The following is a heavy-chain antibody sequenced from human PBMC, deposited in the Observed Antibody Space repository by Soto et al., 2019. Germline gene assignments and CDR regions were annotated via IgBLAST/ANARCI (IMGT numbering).Heavy chain of an antibody. CDR3: ARAAMGGSSWPFDY. J-gene: IGHJ4*02. D-gene: IGHD6-13*01. CDR2: VYHSGST. Sequence: SETLSLTCAVSGGSISSSNWWSWVRQPPGKGLEWIGEVYHSGSTNYNPSLKSRVTISVDKSKNQFSLKLSSVTAADTAVYYCARAAMGGSSWPFDYWGQGTLVTVS. CDR1: GGSISSSNW. V-gene: IGHV4-4*02.